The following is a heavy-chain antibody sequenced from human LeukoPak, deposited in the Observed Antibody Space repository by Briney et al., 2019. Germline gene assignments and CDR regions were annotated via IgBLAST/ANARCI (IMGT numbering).Heavy chain of an antibody. D-gene: IGHD3-22*01. J-gene: IGHJ3*02. Sequence: ASVKVSCKASGYTFTSYYMHWVRQAPGQGLEWMGWINPNSGGTNYAQKFQGRVTMTRDTSISTAYMELSRLRSDDAAVYYCASGVYYDSSGYSIDAFDNCGQGWNVTVSS. CDR2: INPNSGGT. CDR3: ASGVYYDSSGYSIDAFDN. CDR1: GYTFTSYY. V-gene: IGHV1-2*02.